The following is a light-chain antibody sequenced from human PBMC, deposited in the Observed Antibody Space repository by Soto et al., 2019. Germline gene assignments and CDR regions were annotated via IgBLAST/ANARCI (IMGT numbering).Light chain of an antibody. J-gene: IGLJ2*01. CDR1: SSDIGAYKY. CDR2: EVI. CDR3: SSYTSSRTLV. Sequence: QPVLTQPPSASGTPGQRVTISCTGTSSDIGAYKYVSWYQQHPGRAPKLMIYEVIHRPSGVSSRFSGSKSGKTASLSISGLQADDEADYYCSSYTSSRTLVFGGGTKVTVL. V-gene: IGLV2-14*01.